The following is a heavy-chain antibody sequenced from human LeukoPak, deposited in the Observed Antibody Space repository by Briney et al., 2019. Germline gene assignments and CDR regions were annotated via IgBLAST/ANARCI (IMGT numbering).Heavy chain of an antibody. Sequence: PGGSLRLSCAASGFTFSDYYMSWIRQAPGKGLEWVSYISSSGSTIYYADSVKGRFTISRDNAKNSLYLQMNSLRAEDTAVYYCAKAILPQRVATGPGDYWGQGTLVTVSS. CDR3: AKAILPQRVATGPGDY. D-gene: IGHD5-12*01. V-gene: IGHV3-11*01. J-gene: IGHJ4*02. CDR2: ISSSGSTI. CDR1: GFTFSDYY.